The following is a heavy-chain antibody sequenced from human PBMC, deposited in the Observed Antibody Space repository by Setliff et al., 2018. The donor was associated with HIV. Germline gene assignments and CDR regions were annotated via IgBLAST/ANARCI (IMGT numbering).Heavy chain of an antibody. CDR2: IDTPGIT. Sequence: SETLSLTCSVSGYSISRGGYYWSWIRQPAGKGLEWIGRIDTPGITNYNPSLKSRVTISFDTSKEQFSLKLTSVTAADTAVYYCARGLEYDHSVGYFDYWGQGMLVTV. D-gene: IGHD1-1*01. J-gene: IGHJ4*01. V-gene: IGHV4-61*02. CDR3: ARGLEYDHSVGYFDY. CDR1: GYSISRGGYY.